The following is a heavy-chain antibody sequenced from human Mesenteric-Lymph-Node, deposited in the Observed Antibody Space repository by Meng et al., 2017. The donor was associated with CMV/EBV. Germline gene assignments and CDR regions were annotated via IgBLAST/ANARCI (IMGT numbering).Heavy chain of an antibody. D-gene: IGHD2-2*01. CDR1: GFTFSSYS. CDR2: ISFSGEYI. V-gene: IGHV3-21*01. J-gene: IGHJ5*02. Sequence: GESLKISCAASGFTFSSYSMNWVRQAPGRGLEWVSSISFSGEYIYYADSVKGRFTISRDKALDSLYLQMDRLGVDDTAVYYCARGPYCSSTSCYLRGWFDPWGQGTLVTVSS. CDR3: ARGPYCSSTSCYLRGWFDP.